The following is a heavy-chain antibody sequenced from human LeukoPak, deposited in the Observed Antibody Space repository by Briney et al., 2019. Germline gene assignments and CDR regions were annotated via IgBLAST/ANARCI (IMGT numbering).Heavy chain of an antibody. CDR3: AGYYDSSGYYGYQYGMDV. J-gene: IGHJ6*02. Sequence: GGSLRLSCAASGFSFSGYGMHWVRQAPGKGLEWVAFIRYDGSNEYYADSVKGRFTISRDNSKNTLYLQMNSLRAEDTAVYYCAGYYDSSGYYGYQYGMDVWGQGTTVTVSS. CDR2: IRYDGSNE. D-gene: IGHD3-22*01. CDR1: GFSFSGYG. V-gene: IGHV3-30*02.